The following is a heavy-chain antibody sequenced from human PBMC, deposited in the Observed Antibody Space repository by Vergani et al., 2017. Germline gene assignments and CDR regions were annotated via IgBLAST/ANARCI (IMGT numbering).Heavy chain of an antibody. CDR2: VEDSGYF. V-gene: IGHV4-59*08. CDR1: GGSLSGYY. J-gene: IGHJ4*02. D-gene: IGHD4-17*01. CDR3: ARLNGDYMRLSEY. Sequence: QVQLQESGPGLVRPSETLSLTCTVSGGSLSGYYWNWIRQTPGEGLEWIGYVEDSGYFNYNPSLKTRVSMSSDTSNNQFSLRLSSVTAADTAVYYCARLNGDYMRLSEYWGQGTLVAVSS.